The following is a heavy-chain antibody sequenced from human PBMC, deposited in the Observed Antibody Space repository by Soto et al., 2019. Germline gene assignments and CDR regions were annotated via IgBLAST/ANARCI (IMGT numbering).Heavy chain of an antibody. Sequence: GASVKVSCKASGYTFTSYAMHWVRQAPGQRFEWMGWINAGNGNTKYSQKFQGRVTITRDTSASTAYMELSSLRSEDTAVYYCARDGEVLWFGDSYGMDVWGQGTTVTVSS. CDR3: ARDGEVLWFGDSYGMDV. D-gene: IGHD3-10*01. V-gene: IGHV1-3*01. CDR2: INAGNGNT. CDR1: GYTFTSYA. J-gene: IGHJ6*02.